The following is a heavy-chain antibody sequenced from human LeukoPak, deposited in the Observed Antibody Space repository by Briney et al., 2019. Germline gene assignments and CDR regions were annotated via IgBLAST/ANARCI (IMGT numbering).Heavy chain of an antibody. D-gene: IGHD4-23*01. Sequence: SETLSLTCNVSGDSMRNIVYYWGWIRQPPGKGLEWIGSIFYSGSTYYHPSLKSRVTMSVDTSKNQFSLKLSSVTAADTAVYYCARAGKGNSVFKPKYYFDYWGQGTLVTVSS. J-gene: IGHJ4*02. CDR1: GDSMRNIVYY. V-gene: IGHV4-39*07. CDR3: ARAGKGNSVFKPKYYFDY. CDR2: IFYSGST.